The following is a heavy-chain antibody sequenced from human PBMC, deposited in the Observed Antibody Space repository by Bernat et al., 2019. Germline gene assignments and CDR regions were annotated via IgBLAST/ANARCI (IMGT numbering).Heavy chain of an antibody. V-gene: IGHV3-23*01. Sequence: EVQLLESGGGLVQPGGSLRLSCAASGFTFSSYAMSWVRQAPGKGLEWVSAISGGGGRTYYADSVKGRFTISRDNSKNTLYLQMNSLRAEDTAVYYCEKAPPGGYDLRLVWLDPWGQGTLVTVSS. CDR2: ISGGGGRT. CDR1: GFTFSSYA. J-gene: IGHJ5*02. D-gene: IGHD5-12*01. CDR3: EKAPPGGYDLRLVWLDP.